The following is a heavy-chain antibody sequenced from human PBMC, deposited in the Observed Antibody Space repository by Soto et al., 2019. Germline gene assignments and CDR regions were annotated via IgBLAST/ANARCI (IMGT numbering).Heavy chain of an antibody. CDR1: GVSISSSSYY. D-gene: IGHD6-13*01. J-gene: IGHJ4*02. CDR2: IHYSGST. V-gene: IGHV4-39*01. Sequence: TLSLTCTFSGVSISSSSYYWGWIRRPPGKGLEWIGCIHYSGSTYYNPSLRSRVTSSVDTSKNQFSLKVSSVTAADTAVYYCARRLFTSTWPSYFDYWGQGTPVTVSS. CDR3: ARRLFTSTWPSYFDY.